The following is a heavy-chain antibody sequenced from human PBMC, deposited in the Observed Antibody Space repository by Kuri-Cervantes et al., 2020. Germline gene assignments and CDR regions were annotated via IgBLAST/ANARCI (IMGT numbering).Heavy chain of an antibody. J-gene: IGHJ4*02. Sequence: SETLSLTCTVSGDSISSYYWSWIRQLPGKGLEWIGYMFHSGTTNYNPSLKSRLTMSIDTSKNQFSLTLRSVTAADTAIYYCARHGSSSSFPLDSWGQGTLVTVSS. CDR2: MFHSGTT. CDR3: ARHGSSSSFPLDS. V-gene: IGHV4-59*01. CDR1: GDSISSYY. D-gene: IGHD6-6*01.